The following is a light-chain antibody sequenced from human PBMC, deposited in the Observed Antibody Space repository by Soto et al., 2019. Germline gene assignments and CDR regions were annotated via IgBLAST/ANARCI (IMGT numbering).Light chain of an antibody. J-gene: IGLJ2*01. Sequence: QSALTQPASVSGSPGQSITISCTGTSSDVGSFNLVSWYQQHPGKAPKLMIYEVSKRPSRVSDRFSGSKSGNTASLIISGLQAEDEADYYCCSYTGSSTYVVFGGGTKLTVL. CDR2: EVS. CDR1: SSDVGSFNL. CDR3: CSYTGSSTYVV. V-gene: IGLV2-23*02.